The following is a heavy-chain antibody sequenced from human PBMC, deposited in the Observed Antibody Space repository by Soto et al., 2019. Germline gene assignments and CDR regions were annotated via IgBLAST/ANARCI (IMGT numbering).Heavy chain of an antibody. Sequence: SETMSLTCTVAGGSIGNLGYLWSWIRQPPGKGLEWIGYIYHSGSIYYNPSLKSRVTISVDRSKNQFSLKLSSVTAADTAVYYCARGPPFLPWGQGTLVTVSS. J-gene: IGHJ5*02. CDR3: ARGPPFLP. CDR1: GGSIGNLGYL. V-gene: IGHV4-30-2*01. D-gene: IGHD3-3*02. CDR2: IYHSGSI.